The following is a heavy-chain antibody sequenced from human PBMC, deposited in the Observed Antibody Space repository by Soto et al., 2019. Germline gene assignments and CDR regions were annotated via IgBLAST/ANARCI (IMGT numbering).Heavy chain of an antibody. J-gene: IGHJ6*03. D-gene: IGHD3-9*01. Sequence: PGGSLRLSCAASGFTFSSYAMSWVRQAPGKGLEWVSAISGSGGSTYYADSVKGRFTISRDNSKNTLYLQMNSLRAEDTAVFYCAKGLGVLRYFDWLDFYYYYMDVWGKGTTVTVSS. CDR3: AKGLGVLRYFDWLDFYYYYMDV. CDR1: GFTFSSYA. V-gene: IGHV3-23*01. CDR2: ISGSGGST.